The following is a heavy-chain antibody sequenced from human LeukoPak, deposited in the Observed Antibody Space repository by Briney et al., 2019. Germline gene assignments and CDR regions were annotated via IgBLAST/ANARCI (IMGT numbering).Heavy chain of an antibody. CDR1: GGSNSSSSYY. V-gene: IGHV4-39*07. J-gene: IGHJ4*02. Sequence: SETLSLTCTVSGGSNSSSSYYWGWIRQPPVKGLEWIGSIYYSGSTYYNPSLKSRVTITVDTSKNQFSLKLSSVTAADTAVYYCARRGMVRGVREFDYWGQGTLVTVSS. D-gene: IGHD3-10*01. CDR3: ARRGMVRGVREFDY. CDR2: IYYSGST.